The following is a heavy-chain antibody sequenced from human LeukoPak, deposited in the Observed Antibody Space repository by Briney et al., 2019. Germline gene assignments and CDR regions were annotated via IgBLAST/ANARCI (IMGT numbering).Heavy chain of an antibody. Sequence: PSVKVSCKASGGTFSSYAISWVRQAPGQGLEWMGRIIPILGIANYAQKFQGRVTITADKSTSTAYMELSSLRSEDTAVYYCASIAGDFWSGYYTPHDAFDIWRQGTMVTVSS. CDR2: IIPILGIA. V-gene: IGHV1-69*04. J-gene: IGHJ3*02. CDR1: GGTFSSYA. CDR3: ASIAGDFWSGYYTPHDAFDI. D-gene: IGHD3-3*01.